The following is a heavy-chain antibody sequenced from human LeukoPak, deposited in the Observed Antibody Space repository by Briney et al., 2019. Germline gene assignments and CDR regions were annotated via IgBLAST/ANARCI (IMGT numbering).Heavy chain of an antibody. J-gene: IGHJ4*02. Sequence: GGSLRLSCTASGFTFSTYRMNWVRQAPGKGLEWVSSISSSSNYIYYADSLKGRFTISRDNAKNSLYLQMNSLRAEDTAVYYCARDPDEFWSDYHSDYWGQGTLLTVSS. CDR1: GFTFSTYR. V-gene: IGHV3-21*01. CDR3: ARDPDEFWSDYHSDY. D-gene: IGHD3-3*01. CDR2: ISSSSNYI.